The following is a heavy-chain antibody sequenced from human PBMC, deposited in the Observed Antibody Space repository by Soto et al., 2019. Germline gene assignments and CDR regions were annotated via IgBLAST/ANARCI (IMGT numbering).Heavy chain of an antibody. V-gene: IGHV1-3*04. Sequence: QVQLVQSGAEVKKPGASVKVSCKASGYSFTTFDLHWVRQAPGQRLEWMGWIDTASGKSKYSELFQGRVTITGDTSATTAYMELSSLRFEDTAVYYCAMSRGRWSFDYWGQGTLITVSS. CDR2: IDTASGKS. CDR3: AMSRGRWSFDY. CDR1: GYSFTTFD. D-gene: IGHD6-19*01. J-gene: IGHJ4*02.